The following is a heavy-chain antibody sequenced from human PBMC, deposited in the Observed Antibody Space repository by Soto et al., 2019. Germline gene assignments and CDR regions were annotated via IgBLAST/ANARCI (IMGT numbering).Heavy chain of an antibody. CDR2: ISGSGGST. Sequence: GVSLGGPWCGSGFTLSSYAMSWVRKAPGKGLEWVSAISGSGGSTYYADSVKGRFTISRDNSKNTLYLQMNSLRAEDTAVYYCAKDAGYCSSTSCYPYAFDYWGQGTLVTVSS. V-gene: IGHV3-23*01. J-gene: IGHJ4*02. D-gene: IGHD2-2*01. CDR3: AKDAGYCSSTSCYPYAFDY. CDR1: GFTLSSYA.